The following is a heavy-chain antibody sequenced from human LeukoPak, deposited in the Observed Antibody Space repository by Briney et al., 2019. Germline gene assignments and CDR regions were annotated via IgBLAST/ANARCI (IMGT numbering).Heavy chain of an antibody. CDR1: GFIFSSYS. V-gene: IGHV3-21*01. CDR3: ARVKSGYIKPGFDY. D-gene: IGHD5-12*01. CDR2: ISSSSNYI. J-gene: IGHJ4*02. Sequence: PGGSLRLSCAASGFIFSSYSMNWVRQAPGKGLEWISSISSSSNYIYNADSLKGRFTISRDNAKNSLYLQMNSLRAEDTAVYYCARVKSGYIKPGFDYWGQGTLVTVSS.